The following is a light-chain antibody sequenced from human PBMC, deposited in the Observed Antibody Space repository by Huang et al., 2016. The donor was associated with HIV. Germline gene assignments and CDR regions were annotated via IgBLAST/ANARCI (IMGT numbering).Light chain of an antibody. V-gene: IGKV1-39*01. CDR1: QGISAY. Sequence: DIQMTQSPSSLSASVGDRVTITCRASQGISAYLNWYQQKPGKAPKLLIYAASTLQSGVPSGFSGSGSGTYFTLTISSLQPADSATYYCQETYSIPYTFGQGTKLEIK. CDR3: QETYSIPYT. CDR2: AAS. J-gene: IGKJ2*01.